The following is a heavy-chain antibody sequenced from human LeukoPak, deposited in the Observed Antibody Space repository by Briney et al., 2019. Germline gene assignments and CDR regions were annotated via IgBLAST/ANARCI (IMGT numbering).Heavy chain of an antibody. CDR1: GFTVSSNY. Sequence: GGSLRLSCAASGFTVSSNYMSWVRQAPGKGLEWVAVIWYDGSNKYYADSVKGRFTISRDNSKNTLYLQMNSLRAEDTAVYYCASLSYRDAFDIWGQGTMVTVSS. CDR3: ASLSYRDAFDI. V-gene: IGHV3-33*08. CDR2: IWYDGSNK. D-gene: IGHD3-16*02. J-gene: IGHJ3*02.